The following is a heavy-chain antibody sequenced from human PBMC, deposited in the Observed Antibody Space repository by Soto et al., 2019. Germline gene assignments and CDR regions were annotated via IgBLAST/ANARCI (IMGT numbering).Heavy chain of an antibody. CDR3: SGCTMVRGVINPGIRTPSQKLYNGFVH. CDR1: GYTFTSCD. J-gene: IGHJ5*02. CDR2: MNPNSGNT. V-gene: IGHV1-8*01. D-gene: IGHD3-10*01. Sequence: ASVKVSGEASGYTFTSCDINWVRQATGQGLEWMGWMNPNSGNTGYAQKFQGRVTRTRNNSISTAYMELSSLRAKDTAVYYWSGCTMVRGVINPGIRTPSQKLYNGFVHWGQAIRVTVS.